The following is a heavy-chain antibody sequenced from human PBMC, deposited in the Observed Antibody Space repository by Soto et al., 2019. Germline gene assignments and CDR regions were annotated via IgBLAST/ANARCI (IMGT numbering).Heavy chain of an antibody. Sequence: PGESLKISCTGFGYTFKIFWISWVRQMPGRGLEWVGRIDPRDSYTSYSPSFQGHVTISADKSISAVYLQWGSLKASDTAMYYCARLYCSSSTCDSWFDPWGQGTLVTVSS. CDR2: IDPRDSYT. V-gene: IGHV5-10-1*01. D-gene: IGHD2-2*01. J-gene: IGHJ5*02. CDR1: GYTFKIFW. CDR3: ARLYCSSSTCDSWFDP.